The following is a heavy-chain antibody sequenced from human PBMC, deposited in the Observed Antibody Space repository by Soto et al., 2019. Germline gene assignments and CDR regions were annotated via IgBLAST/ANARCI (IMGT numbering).Heavy chain of an antibody. Sequence: GGSLRLSCAASGFTFSSYSMNWVRQAPGKGLEWVSSISSSSSYIYYADSVKGRFTISRDNAKNSLYLQMNSLRAEDTAVYYCARVDVRPYYYYGMDVWGQGTTVTVSS. CDR3: ARVDVRPYYYYGMDV. CDR2: ISSSSSYI. CDR1: GFTFSSYS. J-gene: IGHJ6*02. D-gene: IGHD6-6*01. V-gene: IGHV3-21*01.